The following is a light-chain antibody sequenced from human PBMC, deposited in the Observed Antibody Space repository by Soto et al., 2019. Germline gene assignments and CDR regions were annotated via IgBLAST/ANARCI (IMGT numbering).Light chain of an antibody. J-gene: IGLJ1*01. CDR2: DDS. V-gene: IGLV3-21*02. CDR3: LVWDSRSEHYV. Sequence: SYELTQSPSVSVAPGQTVSITCGGYNIGSKSVHWYQQKPGQAPVLVVYDDSDRRSGIPDRFSGSNSGNTATLTITRVEAGDEADYHCLVWDSRSEHYVFGTGTKVTVL. CDR1: NIGSKS.